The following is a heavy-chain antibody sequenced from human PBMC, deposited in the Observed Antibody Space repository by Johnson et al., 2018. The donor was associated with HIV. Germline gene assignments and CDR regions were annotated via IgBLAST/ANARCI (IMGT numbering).Heavy chain of an antibody. CDR1: GFTFSSYA. CDR3: AKGDYYDSRGAFDI. Sequence: QVQLVESGGGVVQPGRSLRLSCAASGFTFSSYAMHWVRQAPGTGLEWVAVISYDGSNKYYADSVKGRFTISRDNSKNTLSLQMNSLTEDDTAIYYCAKGDYYDSRGAFDIWGPGTMVTVSS. D-gene: IGHD3-22*01. J-gene: IGHJ3*02. CDR2: ISYDGSNK. V-gene: IGHV3-30-3*01.